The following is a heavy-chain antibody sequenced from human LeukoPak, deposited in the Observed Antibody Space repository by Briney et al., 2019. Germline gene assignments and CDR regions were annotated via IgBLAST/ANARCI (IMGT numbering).Heavy chain of an antibody. J-gene: IGHJ3*02. Sequence: ASVKVSCKASGYTFTGYYMHWVRQAPGQGLEWMGRINPNSGVTNYAQKFQGRVTMTRDTSISTAYMELSRLRSDDTAVYYCARGFGSGSYAFDIWAKGQWSPSLQ. CDR2: INPNSGVT. D-gene: IGHD3-10*01. CDR3: ARGFGSGSYAFDI. CDR1: GYTFTGYY. V-gene: IGHV1-2*06.